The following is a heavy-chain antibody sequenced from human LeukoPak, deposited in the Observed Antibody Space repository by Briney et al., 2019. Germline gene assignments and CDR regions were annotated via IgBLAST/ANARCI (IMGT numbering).Heavy chain of an antibody. CDR1: GYAISSHCY. J-gene: IGHJ5*02. V-gene: IGHV4-38-2*01. CDR3: AGNMTTVTNDQQYNWFDP. Sequence: SETLSLTCAVSGYAISSHCYCGWIRQRPGKGLEWIGRIYHSGSTYYNSSLNSRVTISVDTSNNQFSLKLTSVTAADTAVYYCAGNMTTVTNDQQYNWFDPWGQGTLVTVSS. D-gene: IGHD4-17*01. CDR2: IYHSGST.